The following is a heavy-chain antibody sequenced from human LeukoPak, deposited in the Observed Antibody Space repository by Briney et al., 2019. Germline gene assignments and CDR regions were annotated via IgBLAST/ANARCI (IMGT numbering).Heavy chain of an antibody. CDR3: ARASGWFGELEAFDI. CDR1: GYSFTSYW. V-gene: IGHV5-51*01. CDR2: IYPGDSDT. Sequence: GESLKISCKGSGYSFTSYWIGWVRQMPGKGLEWMGIIYPGDSDTRYSPSFQGQVTISADKSISTAYLQWSSLKASDTAMYYCARASGWFGELEAFDIWGQGTMVTVSS. J-gene: IGHJ3*02. D-gene: IGHD3-10*01.